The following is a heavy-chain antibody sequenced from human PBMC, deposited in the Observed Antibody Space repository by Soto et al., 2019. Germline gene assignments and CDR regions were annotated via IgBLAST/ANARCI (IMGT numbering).Heavy chain of an antibody. Sequence: ASVKVSCKASGYTFTGYYMHWVRQAPGQGLEWMGWINPNSGGTNYAQKFQGWVTMTRDTSISTAYMELSRLRSDDTAVYYCARGIVGAMGVAFDIWGQGTMVTVSS. CDR2: INPNSGGT. J-gene: IGHJ3*02. CDR1: GYTFTGYY. CDR3: ARGIVGAMGVAFDI. V-gene: IGHV1-2*04. D-gene: IGHD1-26*01.